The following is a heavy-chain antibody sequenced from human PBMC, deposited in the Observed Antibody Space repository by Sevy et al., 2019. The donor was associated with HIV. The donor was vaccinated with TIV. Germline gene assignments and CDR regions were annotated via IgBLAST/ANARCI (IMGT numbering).Heavy chain of an antibody. CDR1: GFTFSSYW. CDR3: ARGGDDGAFDI. J-gene: IGHJ3*02. D-gene: IGHD2-21*02. V-gene: IGHV3-7*01. CDR2: IKQGGSEK. Sequence: GGSLRLSCAASGFTFSSYWMSWVRQAPGKGLEWVPNIKQGGSEKYYVDSVKGRFTISRDNAKNSLYLQMNSLRAEDTAVYYCARGGDDGAFDIWGQGTMVTVSS.